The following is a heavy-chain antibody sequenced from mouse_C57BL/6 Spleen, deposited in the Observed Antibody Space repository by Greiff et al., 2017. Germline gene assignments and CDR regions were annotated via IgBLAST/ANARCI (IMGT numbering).Heavy chain of an antibody. CDR2: INPSNGGT. V-gene: IGHV1-53*01. CDR3: ARWNWDAYFDY. J-gene: IGHJ2*01. D-gene: IGHD4-1*01. Sequence: PGQGLEWIGNINPSNGGTNDNEKFKSKATLTVDKSSSTAYMQLSSLTSEDSAVYYCARWNWDAYFDYWGQGTTLTVSS.